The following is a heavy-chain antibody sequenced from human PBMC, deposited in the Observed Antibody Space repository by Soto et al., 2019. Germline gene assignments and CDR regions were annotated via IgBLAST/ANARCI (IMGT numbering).Heavy chain of an antibody. D-gene: IGHD5-18*01. CDR2: IYYSGST. J-gene: IGHJ4*02. V-gene: IGHV4-59*08. CDR3: VSGYQWVGFDY. CDR1: GGSISSYY. Sequence: PSETLSLTCTVSGGSISSYYWSWIRQPPGKGLEWIGNIYYSGSTTYNPSLKSRVTISVDTSKNQFSLKLSSVTAADTAVYICVSGYQWVGFDYWGQGTLVTVSS.